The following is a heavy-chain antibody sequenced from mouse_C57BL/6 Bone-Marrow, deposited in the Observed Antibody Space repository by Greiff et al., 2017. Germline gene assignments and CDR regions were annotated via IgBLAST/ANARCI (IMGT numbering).Heavy chain of an antibody. CDR2: IYPRSGHT. J-gene: IGHJ4*01. V-gene: IGHV1-81*01. CDR1: GYTFTSYG. CDR3: ARWVPYYYGSSWDYYAMDY. Sequence: VKLMESGAELARPGASVKLSCKASGYTFTSYGISWVKQRTGQGLEWIGEIYPRSGHTYYNEKFKGKATLTADKSSSTAYMELRSLTSEDSAVYFCARWVPYYYGSSWDYYAMDYWGQGTSVTVSS. D-gene: IGHD1-1*01.